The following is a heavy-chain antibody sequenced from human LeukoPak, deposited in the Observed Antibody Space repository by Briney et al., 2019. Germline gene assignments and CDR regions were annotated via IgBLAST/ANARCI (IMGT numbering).Heavy chain of an antibody. Sequence: PGGSLRLSCAASGFTFSSYAMSWVRQAPEKVLEWVSAISGSGGSTYYADSVKGRFTISRDNSKNTLYLQMNSLRAEDTAVYYCAKGGTSPLDYWGQGTLVTVSS. CDR1: GFTFSSYA. D-gene: IGHD2-2*01. J-gene: IGHJ4*02. V-gene: IGHV3-23*01. CDR3: AKGGTSPLDY. CDR2: ISGSGGST.